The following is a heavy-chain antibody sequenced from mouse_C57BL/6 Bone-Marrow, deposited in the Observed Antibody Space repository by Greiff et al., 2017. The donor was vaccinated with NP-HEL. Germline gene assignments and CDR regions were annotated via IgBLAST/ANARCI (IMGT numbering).Heavy chain of an antibody. CDR1: GFTFSSYA. CDR2: ISDGGSYT. CDR3: ARDPGYYGSSYDYAMDY. J-gene: IGHJ4*01. Sequence: DVKLVESGGGLVKPGGSLKLSCAASGFTFSSYAMSWVRQTPEKRLEWVATISDGGSYTYYPDNVKGRFTISRDNAKNNLYLQMSHLKSEDTAMYYCARDPGYYGSSYDYAMDYWGQGTSVTVSS. D-gene: IGHD1-1*01. V-gene: IGHV5-4*01.